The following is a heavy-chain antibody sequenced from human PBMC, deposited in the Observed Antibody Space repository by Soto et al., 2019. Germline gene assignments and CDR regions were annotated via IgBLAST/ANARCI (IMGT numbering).Heavy chain of an antibody. D-gene: IGHD6-19*01. J-gene: IGHJ4*02. CDR3: AKARDQQWVRLPFDY. V-gene: IGHV3-23*01. CDR1: GFFFSSYT. CDR2: FSATSENT. Sequence: EVQLLESGGGLVQPGGSLRLSCVGSGFFFSSYTMTWVRQAPGKGLEWVSSFSATSENTYYADSVRGRFTIPRDNPKNTLFLQMNRRPAEHPAMYYCAKARDQQWVRLPFDYWGQGILVIVSS.